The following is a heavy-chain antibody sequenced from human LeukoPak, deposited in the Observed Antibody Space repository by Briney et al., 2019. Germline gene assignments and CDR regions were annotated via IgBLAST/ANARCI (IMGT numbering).Heavy chain of an antibody. Sequence: SETLSLTCTVSGGSISSYYWSWIRQPPGKGLEWIGYIYYSGSINYNPSLKSRVTISVDTSKNQFSLKLSSVTAADTAVYYCARRYCSSASCLYDYWGQGTLVTVSS. CDR3: ARRYCSSASCLYDY. J-gene: IGHJ4*02. CDR2: IYYSGSI. V-gene: IGHV4-59*08. CDR1: GGSISSYY. D-gene: IGHD2-2*01.